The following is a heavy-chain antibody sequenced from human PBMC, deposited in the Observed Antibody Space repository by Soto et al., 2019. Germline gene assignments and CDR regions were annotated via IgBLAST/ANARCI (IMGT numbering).Heavy chain of an antibody. J-gene: IGHJ4*02. CDR3: AREAITTRFLLDS. CDR1: GFTFSDFY. Sequence: GGSLRLSCVASGFTFSDFYMSWIRLAPGKGLEWVSYIGVSANTIYYADSVKGRFTISRDNAKNSLYLLMNSLRAEDTAVYYCAREAITTRFLLDSWGQGTLVTVSS. D-gene: IGHD3-16*01. V-gene: IGHV3-11*01. CDR2: IGVSANTI.